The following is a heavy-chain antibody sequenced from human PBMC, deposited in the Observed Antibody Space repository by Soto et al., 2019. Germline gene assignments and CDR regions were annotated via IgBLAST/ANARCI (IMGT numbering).Heavy chain of an antibody. CDR3: AKESLDYFDSGRFYAPAFDH. Sequence: QVQLVESGGGVVHPGTSLRLSCVTSGFTFSSFAMDWVRQAPGKVLEWVAAISFDGRDISYRESVKGRFTISRDKFKNTVYLQMNSRRPEDTAVYYCAKESLDYFDSGRFYAPAFDHWGQGTLVTVSS. CDR2: ISFDGRDI. D-gene: IGHD3-10*01. V-gene: IGHV3-30*18. J-gene: IGHJ4*02. CDR1: GFTFSSFA.